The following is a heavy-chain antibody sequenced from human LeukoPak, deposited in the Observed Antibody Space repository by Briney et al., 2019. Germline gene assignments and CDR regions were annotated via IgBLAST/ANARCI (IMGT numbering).Heavy chain of an antibody. Sequence: GGSLRLSCAASGFTFSSYSMSWVRQAPGKGLEWVSSISSSSSYIYYADSVKGRFTISRDNAKNSLYLQMNSLRAEDTAVYYCARDGPDYDFWSDYPRSAFDIWGQGTMVTVSS. J-gene: IGHJ3*02. CDR2: ISSSSSYI. CDR3: ARDGPDYDFWSDYPRSAFDI. D-gene: IGHD3-3*01. CDR1: GFTFSSYS. V-gene: IGHV3-21*01.